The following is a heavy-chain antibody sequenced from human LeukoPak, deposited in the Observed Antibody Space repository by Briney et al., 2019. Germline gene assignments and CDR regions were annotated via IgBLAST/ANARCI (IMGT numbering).Heavy chain of an antibody. V-gene: IGHV3-49*03. CDR2: IRSKAFGGTT. Sequence: PGGSLRLSCTASGFTFCDYAVSWFRQAPGKGLEWVGFIRSKAFGGTTDYAASVKGRFTISRDDSKSIAYLRMNSLKIEDTAMYYCTRNRVRGQYEFWGQGTLVTVSS. D-gene: IGHD3-10*01. J-gene: IGHJ4*02. CDR1: GFTFCDYA. CDR3: TRNRVRGQYEF.